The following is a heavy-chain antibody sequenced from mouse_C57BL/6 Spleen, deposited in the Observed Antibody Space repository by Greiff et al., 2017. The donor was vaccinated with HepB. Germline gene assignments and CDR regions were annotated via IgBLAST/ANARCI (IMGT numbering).Heavy chain of an antibody. Sequence: QVQLQQSGAELVRPGASVKLSCKASGYTFTDYYINWVKQRPGQGLEWIARIYPGSGNTYYNEKFKGKATLTAEKSSSTAYMQLSSLTSEDSAVYFCARWRDPDYDYDDFDYWGQGTTLTVSS. CDR2: IYPGSGNT. D-gene: IGHD2-4*01. CDR1: GYTFTDYY. J-gene: IGHJ2*01. V-gene: IGHV1-76*01. CDR3: ARWRDPDYDYDDFDY.